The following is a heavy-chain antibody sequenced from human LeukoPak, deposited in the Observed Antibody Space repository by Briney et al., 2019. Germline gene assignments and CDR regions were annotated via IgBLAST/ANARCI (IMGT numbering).Heavy chain of an antibody. J-gene: IGHJ4*02. D-gene: IGHD3-3*01. CDR2: IYSSGGT. V-gene: IGHV4-4*07. CDR3: ARDKSVYHGDYFDY. CDR1: GGSISDYY. Sequence: ETLSLTCTVSGGSISDYYWSWIRQPAGRGLEWIGRIYSSGGTTYSPSLTSRVTMSVDRSKNQFSLKLDSVAAADTAVYYCARDKSVYHGDYFDYWGQGILITVSS.